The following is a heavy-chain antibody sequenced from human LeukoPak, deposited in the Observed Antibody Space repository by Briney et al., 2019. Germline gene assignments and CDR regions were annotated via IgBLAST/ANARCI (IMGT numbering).Heavy chain of an antibody. Sequence: GGSLRLSCAASGFTFRNYNMNWVRQAPGKGLEWVSSISSGSNYIYYADSMKGRFTISRENAKNSLYLQMNSLRADDTAVYYCARDRIATAPGWFDPWGQGTLVTVSS. V-gene: IGHV3-21*01. D-gene: IGHD6-13*01. CDR2: ISSGSNYI. J-gene: IGHJ5*02. CDR1: GFTFRNYN. CDR3: ARDRIATAPGWFDP.